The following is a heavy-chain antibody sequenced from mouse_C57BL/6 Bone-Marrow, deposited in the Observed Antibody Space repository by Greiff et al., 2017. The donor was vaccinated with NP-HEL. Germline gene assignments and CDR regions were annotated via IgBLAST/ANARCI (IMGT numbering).Heavy chain of an antibody. CDR3: ARNWENYYGSSYGFAY. J-gene: IGHJ3*01. CDR2: IWTGGGT. V-gene: IGHV2-9-1*01. Sequence: QVQLQESGPGLVAPSQSLSITCTVSGFSLTSYAISWVRQPPGKGLEWLGVIWTGGGTNYNSAHKSRLSISKDNSKSQVFLKMNSLQTDDTARYYCARNWENYYGSSYGFAYWGQGTLVTVSA. CDR1: GFSLTSYA. D-gene: IGHD1-1*01.